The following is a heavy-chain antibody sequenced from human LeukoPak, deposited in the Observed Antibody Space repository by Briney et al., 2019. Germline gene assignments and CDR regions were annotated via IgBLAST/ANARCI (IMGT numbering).Heavy chain of an antibody. Sequence: PSETLSLTLAGYCGSFSGHYWRWIRQPPGKGLEWIGEINHSGRTYYKPSLQRRVTISLHPSKNQFPLMPSSVTAADTAVYYCARGVVPAAPNIDYWGEGTLGTVS. V-gene: IGHV4-34*01. D-gene: IGHD2-2*01. CDR1: CGSFSGHY. CDR3: ARGVVPAAPNIDY. CDR2: INHSGRT. J-gene: IGHJ4*02.